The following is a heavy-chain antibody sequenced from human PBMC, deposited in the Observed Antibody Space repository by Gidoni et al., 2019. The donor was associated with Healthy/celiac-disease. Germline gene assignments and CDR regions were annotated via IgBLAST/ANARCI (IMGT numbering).Heavy chain of an antibody. CDR2: LNPSGST. V-gene: IGHV4-34*01. Sequence: QVQLQQWGAGLLKPSETLSLTCAVYGWSFRGYYWSWIRQPPGKGLEWIGELNPSGSTNYNPSLTSRVTRSVDTSKNQFSRKLSSVIAADTAVYYCARATMVRGRPLDYWGQGTLVTVSS. D-gene: IGHD3-10*01. J-gene: IGHJ4*02. CDR1: GWSFRGYY. CDR3: ARATMVRGRPLDY.